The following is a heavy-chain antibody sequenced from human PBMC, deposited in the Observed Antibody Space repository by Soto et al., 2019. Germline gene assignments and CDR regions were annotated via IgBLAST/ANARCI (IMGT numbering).Heavy chain of an antibody. J-gene: IGHJ4*02. CDR2: IYYSGST. V-gene: IGHV4-39*01. D-gene: IGHD4-17*01. Sequence: SETLSLTCTVSGGSISSSSYYWGWIRQPPGKGLEWIGSIYYSGSTYYNPSLKSRVTISVDTSKNQFSLKLSSVTAADTAVYYCARRRMYGDAFDYWGQGTLVT. CDR1: GGSISSSSYY. CDR3: ARRRMYGDAFDY.